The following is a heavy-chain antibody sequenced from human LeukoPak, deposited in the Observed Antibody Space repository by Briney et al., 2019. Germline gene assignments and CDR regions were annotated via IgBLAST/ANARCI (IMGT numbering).Heavy chain of an antibody. CDR2: ILSETSGGTR. D-gene: IGHD3-22*01. Sequence: GGSRTLSCAASGLTFGNAWMSWVRQAPGKGLEWVARILSETSGGTRGYAAPVRGRFTISRDDSRSTLYLQMNSLKTEDTAQYYCTTYRYSYGSTGYSYFDFWGQGTLVTVSS. J-gene: IGHJ4*02. V-gene: IGHV3-15*01. CDR3: TTYRYSYGSTGYSYFDF. CDR1: GLTFGNAW.